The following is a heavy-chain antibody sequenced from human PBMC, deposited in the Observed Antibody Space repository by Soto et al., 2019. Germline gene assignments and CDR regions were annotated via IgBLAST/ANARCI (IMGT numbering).Heavy chain of an antibody. Sequence: PSETLSLTCTVSGGSIRNGDYYWGWIRQPPGKGLEWIGYVYYSGTTYSHPSLNSRVSISVDTSGNQFSLRLTSVTAADTAVYYCVTVNLVGAAYYFDYWGPGTLVTVS. J-gene: IGHJ4*02. CDR3: VTVNLVGAAYYFDY. V-gene: IGHV4-30-4*01. D-gene: IGHD1-26*01. CDR1: GGSIRNGDYY. CDR2: VYYSGTT.